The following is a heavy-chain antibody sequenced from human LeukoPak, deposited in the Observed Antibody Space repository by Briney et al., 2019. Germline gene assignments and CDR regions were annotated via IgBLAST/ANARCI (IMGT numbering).Heavy chain of an antibody. CDR1: GFTFSSYA. CDR3: AKTNYDSSGYYYEGY. J-gene: IGHJ4*02. V-gene: IGHV3-23*01. CDR2: ITYSGDST. Sequence: GGSLRLSCAASGFTFSSYAMSWVRQAPGKGLEWVSGITYSGDSTDYADSVKGRFTISRDNSKNTLYLQMNSLRAEDTAVYYCAKTNYDSSGYYYEGYWGQGTLVTASS. D-gene: IGHD3-22*01.